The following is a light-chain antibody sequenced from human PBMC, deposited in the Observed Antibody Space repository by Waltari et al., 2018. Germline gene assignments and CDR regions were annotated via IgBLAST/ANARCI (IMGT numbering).Light chain of an antibody. CDR1: QSVSSN. CDR3: QQYNNWPRT. Sequence: EIVMTQSPAPLSVSPGERAPLPCRASQSVSSNLAWYQQKPGQAPRLLIYGASTRATGIPARFSGSGSGTEFTLTISSLQSEDFAVYYCQQYNNWPRTFGQGTKVEIK. J-gene: IGKJ1*01. CDR2: GAS. V-gene: IGKV3-15*01.